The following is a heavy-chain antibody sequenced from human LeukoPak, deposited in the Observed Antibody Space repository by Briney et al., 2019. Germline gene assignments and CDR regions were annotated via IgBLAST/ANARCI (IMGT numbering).Heavy chain of an antibody. CDR2: IYSGGST. CDR1: GFTVSSNY. Sequence: PGGSLRLSCAASGFTVSSNYMCWVRQAPGKGLEWVSVIYSGGSTYYTDSVKGRFTISRDNSKNTLYLQMNSLRAEDTAVYYCAREDGKYYYYGMDVWGQGTTVTVSS. CDR3: AREDGKYYYYGMDV. J-gene: IGHJ6*02. V-gene: IGHV3-53*01.